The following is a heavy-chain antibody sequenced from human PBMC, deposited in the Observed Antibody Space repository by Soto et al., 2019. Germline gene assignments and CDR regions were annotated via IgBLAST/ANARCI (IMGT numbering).Heavy chain of an antibody. Sequence: ASGFTFSSYTMNWVRQAPGKGLEWVSSISSSSSYIYYADSVKGRFTISRDNAKNSLYLQMNSLRAEDTAVYYCARDLAAATSYGMDVWGQGTLVTVSS. CDR2: ISSSSSYI. CDR1: GFTFSSYT. V-gene: IGHV3-21*01. J-gene: IGHJ6*02. D-gene: IGHD6-13*01. CDR3: ARDLAAATSYGMDV.